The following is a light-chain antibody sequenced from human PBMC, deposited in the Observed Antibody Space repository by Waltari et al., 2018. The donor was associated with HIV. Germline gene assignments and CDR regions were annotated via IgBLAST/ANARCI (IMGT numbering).Light chain of an antibody. V-gene: IGLV2-11*01. J-gene: IGLJ2*01. Sequence: QSALTQPRSVSGSPGQSVTISCPGTSSDVGGFNYVSWYQHHPGKAPKLIVYYVSKRPAGVPDRFAGSKAGNTASLTISGLKAEEEADYYCCSYAGSYTLVFGGGTKLTVL. CDR2: YVS. CDR1: SSDVGGFNY. CDR3: CSYAGSYTLV.